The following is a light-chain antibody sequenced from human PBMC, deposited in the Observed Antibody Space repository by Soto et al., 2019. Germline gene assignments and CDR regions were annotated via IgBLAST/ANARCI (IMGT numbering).Light chain of an antibody. V-gene: IGLV2-14*03. Sequence: QSALTQPASVSGSPGQSITISCAGTSSDIGGSNYVSWYQQHSGKAPKLMIYGVSNRPSGVSNRFSGSKSGNTASLTISGLQAEDEADYFCYSSRSSSSTFYVFGTGTQLTVL. CDR3: YSSRSSSSTFYV. CDR1: SSDIGGSNY. J-gene: IGLJ1*01. CDR2: GVS.